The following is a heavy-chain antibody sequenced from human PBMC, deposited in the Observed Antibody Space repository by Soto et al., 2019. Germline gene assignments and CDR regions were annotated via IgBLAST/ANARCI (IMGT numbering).Heavy chain of an antibody. D-gene: IGHD3-16*01. Sequence: PGGSLRLSCAASGYTFNTYDMHWVRLTTGKGLEWVSAIGKAGDPYYKDFVKGRFTISRENTKNSLWLQMNSLRAEDTAVYYCTRGHARAWGTFDYWGLGTLVTVSS. J-gene: IGHJ4*02. CDR1: GYTFNTYD. CDR3: TRGHARAWGTFDY. V-gene: IGHV3-13*05. CDR2: IGKAGDP.